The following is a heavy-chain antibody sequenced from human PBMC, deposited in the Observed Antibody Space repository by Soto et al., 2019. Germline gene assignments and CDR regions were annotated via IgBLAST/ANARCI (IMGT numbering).Heavy chain of an antibody. V-gene: IGHV3-48*01. CDR3: AMLYCTGGACPSEY. Sequence: EVQLVESGGGLVQPGGSLRLSCAASGFTFSSYSMNWVRQAPGRGLEWVSYISSGGGTIYYADSVKGRFTISRDNAKNSLYLKINSLRAEDTAVYYCAMLYCTGGACPSEYWGQGTLVTVSS. J-gene: IGHJ4*02. CDR1: GFTFSSYS. D-gene: IGHD2-8*02. CDR2: ISSGGGTI.